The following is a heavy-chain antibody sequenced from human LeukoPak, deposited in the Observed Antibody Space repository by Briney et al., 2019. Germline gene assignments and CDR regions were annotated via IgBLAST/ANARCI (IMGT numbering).Heavy chain of an antibody. CDR3: ARAPFIQSDYGGSFDY. D-gene: IGHD4-23*01. Sequence: SETLSLTCTVSGYSISSGHYWGWIRQPPGKGLEWIGTVFHSGSTYYNPSLKSRVTISVDTSKNQFSLKLTSVTAADTAAYYCARAPFIQSDYGGSFDYWGQGTLVTVSS. CDR2: VFHSGST. CDR1: GYSISSGHY. J-gene: IGHJ4*02. V-gene: IGHV4-38-2*02.